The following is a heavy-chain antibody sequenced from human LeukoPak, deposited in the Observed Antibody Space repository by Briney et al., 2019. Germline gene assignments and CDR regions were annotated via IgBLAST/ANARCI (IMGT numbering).Heavy chain of an antibody. CDR3: AKSVAIYFYYGLDV. D-gene: IGHD3-3*01. CDR2: ISGSGGSI. CDR1: GFTFSSYA. Sequence: GGSLRLSCVASGFTFSSYAMSWVRQAPGKGLEWVSAISGSGGSIYYADSVKGRFTISRDKSKNTLYLQMNSLRAEDTASYYCAKSVAIYFYYGLDVWGQGTTVTVSS. V-gene: IGHV3-23*01. J-gene: IGHJ6*02.